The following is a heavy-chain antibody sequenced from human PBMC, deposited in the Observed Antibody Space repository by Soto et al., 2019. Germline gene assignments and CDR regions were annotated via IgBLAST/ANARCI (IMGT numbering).Heavy chain of an antibody. D-gene: IGHD2-15*01. CDR3: ARDPPIVVVVAATPYFDY. CDR1: GFTFSSYA. V-gene: IGHV3-30-3*01. CDR2: ISYDGSNK. Sequence: QVQLVESGGGVVQPGRSLRLSCAASGFTFSSYAMHWVRQAPGKGLEWVAVISYDGSNKYYAESVKGRFTISRDNSKNTLYLQMNSLRAEDTAVYYCARDPPIVVVVAATPYFDYWGQGTLVTVSS. J-gene: IGHJ4*02.